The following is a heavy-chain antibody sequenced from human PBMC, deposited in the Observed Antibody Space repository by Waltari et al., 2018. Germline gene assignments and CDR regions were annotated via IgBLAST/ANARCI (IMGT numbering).Heavy chain of an antibody. CDR1: GGSISSSSYY. D-gene: IGHD3-16*02. V-gene: IGHV4-39*07. CDR3: ARDQLYDGAGPFDP. CDR2: IYYSGST. J-gene: IGHJ5*02. Sequence: QLQLQESGPGLVKPSETLSLTCTVSGGSISSSSYYWGWIRQPPGKGLEWIGSIYYSGSTYYNPSLKSRVTISVDTSKNQFSLKLSSVTAADTAVYYCARDQLYDGAGPFDPWGQGTLVTVSS.